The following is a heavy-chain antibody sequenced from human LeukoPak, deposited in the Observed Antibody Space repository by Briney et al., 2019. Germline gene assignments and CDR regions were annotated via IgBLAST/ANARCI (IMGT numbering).Heavy chain of an antibody. CDR1: GFTFSNYW. V-gene: IGHV3-7*01. J-gene: IGHJ4*02. CDR2: IGQDGGEK. Sequence: PGGSLRLSCAASGFTFSNYWMTWVRQAPGKGLEWVANIGQDGGEKYYVDSVKGRFTISRDNTKDSLYLQMNSLGAEDTALYYCARLPGSSYWGRGTLVTVSS. D-gene: IGHD3-10*01. CDR3: ARLPGSSY.